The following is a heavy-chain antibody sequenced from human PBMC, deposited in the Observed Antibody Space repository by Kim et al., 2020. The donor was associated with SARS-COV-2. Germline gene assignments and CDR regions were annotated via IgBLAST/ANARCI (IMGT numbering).Heavy chain of an antibody. CDR2: IIPIFGTA. Sequence: SVKVSCKASGGTFSSYAISWVRQAPGQGLEWMGGIIPIFGTANYAQKFQGRVTITADESTSTAYMELSSLRSEDTAVYYCARSGYSSSWDRYYYYGMDVWGQGTTVTVSS. J-gene: IGHJ6*02. CDR3: ARSGYSSSWDRYYYYGMDV. CDR1: GGTFSSYA. V-gene: IGHV1-69*13. D-gene: IGHD6-13*01.